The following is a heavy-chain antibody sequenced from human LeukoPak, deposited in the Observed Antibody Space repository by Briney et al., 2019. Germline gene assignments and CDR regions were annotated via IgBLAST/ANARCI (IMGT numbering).Heavy chain of an antibody. D-gene: IGHD3-22*01. CDR1: GFTFSSYA. V-gene: IGHV3-9*01. J-gene: IGHJ4*02. Sequence: LRLSCAASGFTFSSYAMHWVRQAPGKGLEWVSGISWNSGSIGYADSVKGRFTISRDNAKNSLYLQMNSLRAEDTALYYCAKDSTYYYDSSGYYFWGQGTLVTVSS. CDR3: AKDSTYYYDSSGYYF. CDR2: ISWNSGSI.